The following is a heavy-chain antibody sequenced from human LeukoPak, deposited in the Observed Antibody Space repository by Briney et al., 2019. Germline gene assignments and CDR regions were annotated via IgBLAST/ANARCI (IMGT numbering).Heavy chain of an antibody. V-gene: IGHV4-34*01. CDR2: INHSGST. CDR3: ARGGNWGSYWFDP. Sequence: SETQSLTCAVYGGSFSGYYWSWIRQPPGKGLEWIGEINHSGSTNYNPSLKSRVTISVDTSKNQFSLKLSSVTAADTAVYYCARGGNWGSYWFDPWGQGTLVTVSS. J-gene: IGHJ5*02. CDR1: GGSFSGYY. D-gene: IGHD7-27*01.